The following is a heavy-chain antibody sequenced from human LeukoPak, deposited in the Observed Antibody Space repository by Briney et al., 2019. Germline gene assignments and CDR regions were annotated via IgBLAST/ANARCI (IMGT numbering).Heavy chain of an antibody. V-gene: IGHV3-30*03. J-gene: IGHJ4*02. D-gene: IGHD5-18*01. CDR1: GFTFSSYG. Sequence: GGSLRLSCAASGFTFSSYGMHWVRQAPGKGLEWVAVISYDGSNKYYADSVKGRFTISRDNSKNTLYLQMNSLRAEDTAVYYCARDLGTAMVGFDYWGQGTLVTVSS. CDR3: ARDLGTAMVGFDY. CDR2: ISYDGSNK.